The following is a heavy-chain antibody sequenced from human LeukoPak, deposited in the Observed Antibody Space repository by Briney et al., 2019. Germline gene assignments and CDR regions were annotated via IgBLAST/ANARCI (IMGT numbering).Heavy chain of an antibody. D-gene: IGHD3-3*01. V-gene: IGHV3-33*01. Sequence: GGSLRLSCAASGFTFSSYGMHWVRQAPGKGLEWVAVIWYDGSNKYYADSVKGRFTISRDNSKNTPYLQMNSLRAEDTAVYYCARDLVELTLWSGYAPQDYYYGMDVWGQGTTVTVSS. J-gene: IGHJ6*02. CDR3: ARDLVELTLWSGYAPQDYYYGMDV. CDR2: IWYDGSNK. CDR1: GFTFSSYG.